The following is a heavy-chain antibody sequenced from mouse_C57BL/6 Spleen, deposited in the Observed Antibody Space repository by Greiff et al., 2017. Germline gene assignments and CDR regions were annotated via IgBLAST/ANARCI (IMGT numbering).Heavy chain of an antibody. CDR1: GYTFTSYG. CDR2: IYPRSGNT. V-gene: IGHV1-81*01. J-gene: IGHJ4*01. Sequence: QVQLQQSGAELARPGASVKLSCKASGYTFTSYGISWVKQRTGQGLEWIGEIYPRSGNTYYNEKFKGKATLTADKSSSTAYMELRSLTSEDSAVYFCARRGDSNYEDAMDYWGQGTSVTVSS. D-gene: IGHD2-5*01. CDR3: ARRGDSNYEDAMDY.